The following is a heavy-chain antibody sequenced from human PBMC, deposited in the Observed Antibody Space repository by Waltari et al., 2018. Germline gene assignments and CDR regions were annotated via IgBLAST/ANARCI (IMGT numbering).Heavy chain of an antibody. CDR2: ISAAGST. CDR1: GFTVSSNY. V-gene: IGHV3-53*02. D-gene: IGHD5-12*01. J-gene: IGHJ3*01. Sequence: EVQLVETGGGLIQPGGSLRLSCAASGFTVSSNYMNWVRQAPGKGLGWVSVISAAGSTFDADSVKGRFTISRDNSKNTLYLQMNSLRAEDTAVYYCARIDGYNVDAFDFWGQGTMVTVSS. CDR3: ARIDGYNVDAFDF.